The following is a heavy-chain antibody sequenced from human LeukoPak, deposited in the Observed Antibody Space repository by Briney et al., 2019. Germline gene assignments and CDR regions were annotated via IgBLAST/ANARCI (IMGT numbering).Heavy chain of an antibody. CDR1: GFVFSNYW. Sequence: GGSLRLSCAASGFVFSNYWMTWVRQAPGKGMEWVASIHDGGSGKYYVDSVKGRFTISRDNAQKSLYLEMHSLRAEDTAVYYCARAVTSTEGYWGQGTLVTVSS. CDR3: ARAVTSTEGY. D-gene: IGHD4-17*01. J-gene: IGHJ4*02. V-gene: IGHV3-7*03. CDR2: IHDGGSGK.